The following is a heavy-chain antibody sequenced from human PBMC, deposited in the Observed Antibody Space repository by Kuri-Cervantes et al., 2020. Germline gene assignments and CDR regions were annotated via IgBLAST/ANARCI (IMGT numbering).Heavy chain of an antibody. J-gene: IGHJ4*02. Sequence: ETLSLTCAASGFTFDSYAMNWVRQAPGKGLEWVSAISGSGGSTYYADSVKGRFTISRDNSKNTLYLQMNSLRAEDTAVYYCANDVGVAAAGQEGNDYWGQGTLVTVSS. D-gene: IGHD6-13*01. CDR3: ANDVGVAAAGQEGNDY. CDR1: GFTFDSYA. V-gene: IGHV3-23*01. CDR2: ISGSGGST.